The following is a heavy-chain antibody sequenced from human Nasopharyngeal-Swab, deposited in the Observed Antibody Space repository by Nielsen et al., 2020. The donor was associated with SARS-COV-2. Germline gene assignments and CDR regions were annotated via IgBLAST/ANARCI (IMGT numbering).Heavy chain of an antibody. Sequence: GESLKISCAASGFTVSSNYMSWVRQAPGKGLEWVSVIYSGGSTYYADSVKGRFTISRDNSKNTLYLQMNSLRAEDTAVYYCARDLQVHGMDVWGQGTTVTVSS. J-gene: IGHJ6*02. V-gene: IGHV3-53*01. CDR1: GFTVSSNY. D-gene: IGHD5-24*01. CDR3: ARDLQVHGMDV. CDR2: IYSGGST.